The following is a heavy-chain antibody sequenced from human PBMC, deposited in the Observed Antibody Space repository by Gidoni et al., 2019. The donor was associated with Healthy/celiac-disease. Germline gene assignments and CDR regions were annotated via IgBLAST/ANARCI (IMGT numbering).Heavy chain of an antibody. CDR2: INHSGST. V-gene: IGHV4-34*01. CDR1: GGSFSGYS. CDR3: ARDRVGGDDGSGCYPIDY. D-gene: IGHD3-10*01. J-gene: IGHJ4*02. Sequence: QVQLQQWGAGLLKPSETLSLTCAVYGGSFSGYSWSWIRQPPGKWLECIGEINHSGSTNYNPSLKSRGTISVDTSKNQFSLKLSSRTAADTAVYYCARDRVGGDDGSGCYPIDYWGQGTLVTVSS.